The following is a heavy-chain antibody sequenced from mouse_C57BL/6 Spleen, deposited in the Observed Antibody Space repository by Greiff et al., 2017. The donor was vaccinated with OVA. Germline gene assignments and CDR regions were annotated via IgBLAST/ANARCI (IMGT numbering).Heavy chain of an antibody. CDR3: ARSLLAY. Sequence: VQPQPSGHELLKPGAPVKISCKASGYTFTDYYMNWVKQSHGKSLEWIGDINPNNGGTSYNQKFKGKATLTVDKSSSTAYMELRSLTSEDSAVYYCARSLLAYWGQGTLVTVSA. V-gene: IGHV1-26*01. J-gene: IGHJ3*01. CDR1: GYTFTDYY. CDR2: INPNNGGT.